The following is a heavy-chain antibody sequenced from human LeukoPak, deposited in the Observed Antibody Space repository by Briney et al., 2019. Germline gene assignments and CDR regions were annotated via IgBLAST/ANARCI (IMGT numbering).Heavy chain of an antibody. D-gene: IGHD1-26*01. J-gene: IGHJ4*02. V-gene: IGHV4-39*01. CDR1: GGYLNHSSYY. CDR3: ARHGAT. CDR2: IYYSGST. Sequence: SETLSLTWTILGGYLNHSSYYLGWIRQPPGKGLEWIGSIYYSGSTYYNPSLKSRVTISVDTSKNQSSLRLNSVTAADTAVYYCARHGATRGQGTLVTVSP.